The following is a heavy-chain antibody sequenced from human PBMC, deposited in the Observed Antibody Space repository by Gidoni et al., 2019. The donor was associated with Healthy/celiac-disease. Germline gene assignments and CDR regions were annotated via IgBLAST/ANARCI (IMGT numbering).Heavy chain of an antibody. D-gene: IGHD5-12*01. J-gene: IGHJ4*02. Sequence: QVQLVQSGAAVTKPGSSVKVSCKASGGTFSSYALSWVRQAPGPGREWMGGIIPIFGTANYAQKFQGRVTITADKSTSTAYMELSSLRSEDTAVYYCARKSGTIVATHPYDYWGQGTLVTVSS. CDR1: GGTFSSYA. CDR3: ARKSGTIVATHPYDY. V-gene: IGHV1-69*06. CDR2: IIPIFGTA.